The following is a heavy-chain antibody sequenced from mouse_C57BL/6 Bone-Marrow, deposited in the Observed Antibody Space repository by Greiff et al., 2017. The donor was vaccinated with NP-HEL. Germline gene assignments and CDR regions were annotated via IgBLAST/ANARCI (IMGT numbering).Heavy chain of an antibody. CDR1: GYTFTSYW. Sequence: QVQLKQSGAELVMPGASVKLSCKASGYTFTSYWMHWVKQRPGQGLEWIGEIDPSDSYTNYNQKFKGKSTLTVDKSSSTAYMQLSSLTSEDSAVYYCARGGGNYENYFDYWGQGTTLTVSS. D-gene: IGHD2-1*01. J-gene: IGHJ2*01. V-gene: IGHV1-69*01. CDR2: IDPSDSYT. CDR3: ARGGGNYENYFDY.